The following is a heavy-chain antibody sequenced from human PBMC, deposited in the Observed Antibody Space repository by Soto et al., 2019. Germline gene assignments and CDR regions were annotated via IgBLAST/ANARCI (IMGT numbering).Heavy chain of an antibody. D-gene: IGHD6-19*01. J-gene: IGHJ4*02. CDR2: ISDSDNAT. V-gene: IGHV3-23*01. CDR3: AKGVSSSAWSASDS. CDR1: GFTLSSYA. Sequence: EVQLLESGGGLVQPGGSLRLSCADSGFTLSSYAMTWVRQAPGKGLEWVSVISDSDNATYYADSVKGRLTISRDNSKNTLYLQLNSLRAEDTAVYYCAKGVSSSAWSASDSWGQGTLVTVSA.